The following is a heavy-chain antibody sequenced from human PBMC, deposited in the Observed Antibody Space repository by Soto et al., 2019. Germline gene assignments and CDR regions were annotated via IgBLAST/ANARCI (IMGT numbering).Heavy chain of an antibody. J-gene: IGHJ4*02. D-gene: IGHD3-10*01. Sequence: QVQLEQSGAEVKKPGASVKVSCKATGYVFMAYYMHWARQAPGQGPEWMGRINPSGGKTNYAEKFQGRVTMTSDTSTTTFYMELISPRSEYTAVYYCARSLYGSGSYFDQWGQGKLVTVSS. CDR2: INPSGGKT. CDR3: ARSLYGSGSYFDQ. V-gene: IGHV1-46*01. CDR1: GYVFMAYY.